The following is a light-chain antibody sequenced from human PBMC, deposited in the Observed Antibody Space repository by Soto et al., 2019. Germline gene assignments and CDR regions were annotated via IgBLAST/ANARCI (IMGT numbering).Light chain of an antibody. J-gene: IGKJ3*01. Sequence: EIVLTQSPATLSLSPGERATLSCRASQSISSYLAWYQRKPGQAPRLLIYDASNRATGIPARFSGSGSGTDFTLTISSLEPEDFAVYYCQQRSNWPPFTFGPGTTVDIK. V-gene: IGKV3-11*01. CDR1: QSISSY. CDR2: DAS. CDR3: QQRSNWPPFT.